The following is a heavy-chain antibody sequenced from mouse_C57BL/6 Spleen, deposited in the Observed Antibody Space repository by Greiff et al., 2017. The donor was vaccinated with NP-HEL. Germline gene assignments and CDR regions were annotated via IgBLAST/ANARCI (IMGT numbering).Heavy chain of an antibody. V-gene: IGHV1-15*01. Sequence: VQLQQSGAELVRPGASVTLSCKASGYTFTDYEMHWVKQTPVHGLEWIGAIDPETGGTAYNQKFKGKAILTADKSSSTAYMELRSLTSEDSAVYYCTRERLLGYFDYWGKGTTLTVSS. CDR2: IDPETGGT. CDR1: GYTFTDYE. J-gene: IGHJ2*01. CDR3: TRERLLGYFDY. D-gene: IGHD2-3*01.